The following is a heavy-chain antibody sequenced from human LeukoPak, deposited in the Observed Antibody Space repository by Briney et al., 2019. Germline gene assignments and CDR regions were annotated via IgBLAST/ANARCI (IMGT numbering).Heavy chain of an antibody. D-gene: IGHD1-26*01. J-gene: IGHJ4*02. CDR1: GFTFDDYT. CDR2: ISWDSDTT. V-gene: IGHV3-43*01. Sequence: GGSLRLSCAASGFTFDDYTMHWVRQRSGKGLEWVSLISWDSDTTYYADSVKGRFTISRDNAKNSLYLQMNSLRAEDTAVCYCASGMRVGPNIWGQGALVTVSS. CDR3: ASGMRVGPNI.